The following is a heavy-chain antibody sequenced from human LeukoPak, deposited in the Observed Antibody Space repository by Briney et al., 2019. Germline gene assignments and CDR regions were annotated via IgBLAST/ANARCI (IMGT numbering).Heavy chain of an antibody. Sequence: PVGSLRLSCAASGFTFSSYAMSWVRQAPGEGLEWVSAISGSGGSTYYADSVKGRFTISRDNSKNTLYLQMNSLRAEDTAVYYCAKHLGTTVISYYYYYMDVWGKGTTVTVSS. J-gene: IGHJ6*03. CDR1: GFTFSSYA. V-gene: IGHV3-23*01. CDR2: ISGSGGST. CDR3: AKHLGTTVISYYYYYMDV. D-gene: IGHD4-11*01.